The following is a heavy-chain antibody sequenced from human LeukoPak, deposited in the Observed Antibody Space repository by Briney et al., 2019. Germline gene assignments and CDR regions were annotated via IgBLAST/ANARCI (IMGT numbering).Heavy chain of an antibody. CDR1: GFTFSDNY. CDR3: ARVGRRWLQFDY. J-gene: IGHJ4*02. Sequence: GGSLRLSCAASGFTFSDNYMSWIRQAPGKGLEWVSYISSINSYTNYADSVKGRFTISRDNAKNTLYLQMNSLRAEDTAVYYCARVGRRWLQFDYWGQGTLVTVSS. V-gene: IGHV3-11*06. CDR2: ISSINSYT. D-gene: IGHD5-24*01.